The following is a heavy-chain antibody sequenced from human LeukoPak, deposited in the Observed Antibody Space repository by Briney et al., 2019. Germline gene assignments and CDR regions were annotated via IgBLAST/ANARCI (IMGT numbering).Heavy chain of an antibody. D-gene: IGHD2-2*01. CDR1: GFTFSSYA. Sequence: PGGSLRLSYAASGFTFSSYAMSWVRQAPGKGLEWVSAISRSGGSTYYADSVKGRFTISRDNSKNTLYLQMNSLRAEDTAVYYCAKVQYCSSTSCEEGHYWGQGTLVTVSS. CDR2: ISRSGGST. J-gene: IGHJ4*02. V-gene: IGHV3-23*01. CDR3: AKVQYCSSTSCEEGHY.